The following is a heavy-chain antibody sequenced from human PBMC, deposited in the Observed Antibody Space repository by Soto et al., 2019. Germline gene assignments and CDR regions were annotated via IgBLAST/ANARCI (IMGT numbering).Heavy chain of an antibody. CDR3: AHSKPSVVPAANHPGFDP. Sequence: QITLKESGPTLVKPTQTLTLTCTFSGFSLSTSGVGVGWIRQPPGKALEWLALIYWNDDKRYSPSLKSRLTITKDTSKNQVVLTMTNMDPVDTATYYCAHSKPSVVPAANHPGFDPWGQGTLVTVSS. V-gene: IGHV2-5*01. J-gene: IGHJ5*02. CDR2: IYWNDDK. D-gene: IGHD2-2*01. CDR1: GFSLSTSGVG.